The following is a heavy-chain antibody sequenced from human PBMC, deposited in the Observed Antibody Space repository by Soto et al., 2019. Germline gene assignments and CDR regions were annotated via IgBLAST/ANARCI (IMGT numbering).Heavy chain of an antibody. Sequence: ASVKVSCKASGYTFTSYGISWVRQAPGQGLEWMGWISAYNGNTNYAQKLQGRVTMTTDTSTSTAYMELRSLRSDDTAVYYCARDPPLQYYYSYYGMDVWGQGTTVTVSS. CDR1: GYTFTSYG. D-gene: IGHD2-15*01. CDR3: ARDPPLQYYYSYYGMDV. J-gene: IGHJ6*02. CDR2: ISAYNGNT. V-gene: IGHV1-18*01.